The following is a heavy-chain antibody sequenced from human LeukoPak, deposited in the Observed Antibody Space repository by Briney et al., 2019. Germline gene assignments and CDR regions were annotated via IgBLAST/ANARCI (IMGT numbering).Heavy chain of an antibody. J-gene: IGHJ5*02. CDR2: ISGSGGST. V-gene: IGHV3-23*01. CDR3: AKSRSRNMLTFGGVENWFDP. D-gene: IGHD3-16*01. CDR1: GFTFSSYA. Sequence: SGGSLRLSCAASGFTFSSYAMSWVRQAPGKGLEWVSAISGSGGSTYYADSVKGRFTISRDNSKNTLYLQMNSLRAEDTAVYYCAKSRSRNMLTFGGVENWFDPWGQGTLVTVSS.